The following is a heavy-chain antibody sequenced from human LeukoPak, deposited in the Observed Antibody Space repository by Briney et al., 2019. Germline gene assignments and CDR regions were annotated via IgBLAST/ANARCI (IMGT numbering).Heavy chain of an antibody. CDR1: GFTFSSYS. V-gene: IGHV3-21*01. CDR3: ARAVRGVIRGWFDP. CDR2: ISSSSYI. J-gene: IGHJ5*02. Sequence: GGSLSLSCAASGFTFSSYSMNWVRQAPGKGLEWVSSISSSSYIYYADSVKGRFTISRDTAKNSLYLKMNSLRAEDTAVYYCARAVRGVIRGWFDPWGQGTLVTVSS. D-gene: IGHD3-10*01.